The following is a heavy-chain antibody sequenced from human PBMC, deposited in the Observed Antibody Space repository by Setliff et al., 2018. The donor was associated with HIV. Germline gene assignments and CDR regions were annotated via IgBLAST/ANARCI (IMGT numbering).Heavy chain of an antibody. CDR2: INYSGKT. V-gene: IGHV4-34*01. J-gene: IGHJ4*02. CDR1: GGSFSGFY. D-gene: IGHD6-6*01. Sequence: SSETLSLTCGISGGSFSGFYWAWIRQPPGKGLEWIGEINYSGKTNKNPSLKSRVTISADTSRTQFSLNLISVTAAGTAVYYCARATYGSRAGTGLYFDSWGQGALVTVSS. CDR3: ARATYGSRAGTGLYFDS.